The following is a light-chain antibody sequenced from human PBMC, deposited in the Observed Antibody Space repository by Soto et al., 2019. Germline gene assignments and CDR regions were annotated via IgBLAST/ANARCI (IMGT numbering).Light chain of an antibody. V-gene: IGLV2-14*01. CDR1: SSDIGGYNY. CDR3: SSYTTSNTVDL. J-gene: IGLJ2*01. Sequence: QSVLTQPASVSGSPGQSITISCTGTSSDIGGYNYVSWYQQHPGKAPKLIIFDVSNRPSGVSNRFSGSKSGNTAPLTISGLQAEDGADYYCSSYTTSNTVDLFGGGTKVTVL. CDR2: DVS.